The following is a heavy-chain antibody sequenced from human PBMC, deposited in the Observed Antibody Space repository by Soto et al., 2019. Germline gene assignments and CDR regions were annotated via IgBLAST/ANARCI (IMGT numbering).Heavy chain of an antibody. CDR1: GGTFSSYA. Sequence: SVKVSCKASGGTFSSYAISWVRQAPGQGLEWMGGIIPIFGTANYAQKFQGRVTITADKSASTAYMELSSLRSEDTAVYYCARSSGGVFGIIIEGSNWLAPWGQGSLVTVSS. CDR2: IIPIFGTA. J-gene: IGHJ5*02. D-gene: IGHD3-16*02. V-gene: IGHV1-69*06. CDR3: ARSSGGVFGIIIEGSNWLAP.